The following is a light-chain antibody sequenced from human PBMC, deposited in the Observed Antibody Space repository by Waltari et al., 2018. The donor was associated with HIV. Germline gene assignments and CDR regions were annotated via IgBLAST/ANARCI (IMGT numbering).Light chain of an antibody. CDR2: EIS. V-gene: IGLV2-14*01. Sequence: QSALPQPASASGSPGQSITISCTGTGSDLRDYNSVYWYQHHPGKAPKVVIYEISNRPSGVSSRFSGSISANTASLTISGLQAEDEADYFCTSYISSASHEFGGGTKVTVL. J-gene: IGLJ2*01. CDR1: GSDLRDYNS. CDR3: TSYISSASHE.